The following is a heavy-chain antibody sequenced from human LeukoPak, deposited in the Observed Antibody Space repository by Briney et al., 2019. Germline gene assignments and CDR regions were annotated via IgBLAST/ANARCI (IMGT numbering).Heavy chain of an antibody. V-gene: IGHV3-21*01. D-gene: IGHD5-18*01. J-gene: IGHJ4*02. Sequence: GGSLRLSCAASGLTVSSNYMSWVRQAPGKGLEWVSSISSSSSYIYYADSVKGRFTISRDNAKNSLYLQMNSLRAEDTAVYYCARDDGQLWSSDYWGQGTLVTVSS. CDR1: GLTVSSNY. CDR2: ISSSSSYI. CDR3: ARDDGQLWSSDY.